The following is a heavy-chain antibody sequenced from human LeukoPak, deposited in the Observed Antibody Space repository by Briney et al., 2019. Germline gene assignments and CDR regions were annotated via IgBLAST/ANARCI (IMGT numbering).Heavy chain of an antibody. D-gene: IGHD1-14*01. J-gene: IGHJ4*02. CDR3: ARHMGTSSRVAPLKY. CDR1: GYTFTGYY. CDR2: INPNSGGT. V-gene: IGHV1-2*02. Sequence: ASVKVSCKASGYTFTGYYMHWVRQAPGQGLEWMGWINPNSGGTNYAQKFQGRVTMTRDKSISTAYLQWSSLKASDTAIYYCARHMGTSSRVAPLKYWGQGTLVSVSS.